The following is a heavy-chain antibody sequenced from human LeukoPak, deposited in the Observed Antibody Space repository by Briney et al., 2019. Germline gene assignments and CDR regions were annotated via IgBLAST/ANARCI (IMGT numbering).Heavy chain of an antibody. CDR3: LGGGLGAFDI. D-gene: IGHD3-3*01. J-gene: IGHJ3*02. CDR2: IYTSGST. V-gene: IGHV4-61*02. CDR1: GGSISSNSYS. Sequence: PSETLSLTCTVSGGSISSNSYSWSWIRQPAGKGLEWIGRIYTSGSTNYNPSLKSRVTISVDTSKNQFSLKLSSVTAADTAVYYCLGGGLGAFDIWGQGTMVTVSS.